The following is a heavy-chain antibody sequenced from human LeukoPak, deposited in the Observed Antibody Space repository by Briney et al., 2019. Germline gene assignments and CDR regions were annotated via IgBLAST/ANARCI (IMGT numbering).Heavy chain of an antibody. CDR1: GFTFSNAW. CDR3: STALNFYDSTLGY. CDR2: IKSKVNGGTS. D-gene: IGHD3-22*01. V-gene: IGHV3-15*01. J-gene: IGHJ4*02. Sequence: GGSLRLSCAASGFTFSNAWMTWFRQAPGKGLEWVGRIKSKVNGGTSDYAAAVKDRVTISRDDSKNTLYLQMNNLKIEDTGIYYCSTALNFYDSTLGYWGQGTQVTVSS.